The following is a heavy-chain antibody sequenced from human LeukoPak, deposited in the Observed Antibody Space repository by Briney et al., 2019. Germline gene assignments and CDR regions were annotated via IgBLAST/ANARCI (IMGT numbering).Heavy chain of an antibody. CDR2: INHSGST. V-gene: IGHV4-34*01. J-gene: IGHJ4*02. Sequence: SETLSLTCAVYGGSFSGYYWSWIRQPPGKGLEWIGEINHSGSTNYNPSLKSRVTISVDTSKNQFSLKLSSVTAADTAVYYCARGGPWAYFDYWGQGTLVTVSS. D-gene: IGHD7-27*01. CDR3: ARGGPWAYFDY. CDR1: GGSFSGYY.